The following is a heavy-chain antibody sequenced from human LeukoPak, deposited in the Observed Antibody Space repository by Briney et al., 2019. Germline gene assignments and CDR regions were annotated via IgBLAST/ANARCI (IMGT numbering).Heavy chain of an antibody. J-gene: IGHJ5*02. Sequence: HGGSLKISCQGSGYSFTSYWIGWVRQLPGKGLEWMGIIYPGDSDTRYSPSFQGQVTISADKSISTAYLQWSSLKASDTAMYYCARGRIAAAGKGVGFDPWGQGTLVTVSS. CDR3: ARGRIAAAGKGVGFDP. CDR1: GYSFTSYW. V-gene: IGHV5-51*01. D-gene: IGHD6-13*01. CDR2: IYPGDSDT.